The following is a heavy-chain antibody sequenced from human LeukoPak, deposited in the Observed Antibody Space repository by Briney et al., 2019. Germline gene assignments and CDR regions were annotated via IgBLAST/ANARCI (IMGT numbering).Heavy chain of an antibody. V-gene: IGHV1-18*01. CDR1: GYTFTSYG. CDR2: ISAYNGNT. Sequence: HWASVNVSCKASGYTFTSYGISWVRQAPGQGLEWMGWISAYNGNTNYAQKLQGRVTMTTDTSTSTAYMELRSLRSDDTAVYYCARAKAAAGTGYYFDYWGQGTLVTVSS. CDR3: ARAKAAAGTGYYFDY. D-gene: IGHD6-13*01. J-gene: IGHJ4*02.